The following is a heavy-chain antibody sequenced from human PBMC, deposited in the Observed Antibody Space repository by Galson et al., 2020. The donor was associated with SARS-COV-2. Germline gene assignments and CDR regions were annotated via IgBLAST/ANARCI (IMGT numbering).Heavy chain of an antibody. V-gene: IGHV3-9*01. Sequence: GGSLRLSCAASGFTFDDYAMHWVRQAPGKGLEWVSGISWNSGSIGYEDSVKGRFTISRDNAKNSLYLQMNSLRAEDTALYYCANLRVAGTNYWGQGTLVTVSS. CDR3: ANLRVAGTNY. CDR2: ISWNSGSI. D-gene: IGHD6-19*01. J-gene: IGHJ4*02. CDR1: GFTFDDYA.